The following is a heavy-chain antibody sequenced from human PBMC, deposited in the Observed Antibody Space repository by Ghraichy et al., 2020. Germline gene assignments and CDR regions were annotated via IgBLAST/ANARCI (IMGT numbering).Heavy chain of an antibody. CDR1: GFTFSSYW. CDR3: ATEWVDIVVVPADPDYFDY. J-gene: IGHJ4*02. V-gene: IGHV3-7*01. CDR2: IKQDGSEK. Sequence: GGSLRLSCAASGFTFSSYWMSWVRQAPGKGLEWVANIKQDGSEKYYVDSVKGRFTISRDNAKNSLYLQMNSLRAEDTAVYYCATEWVDIVVVPADPDYFDYWGQGTLVTVSS. D-gene: IGHD2-2*01.